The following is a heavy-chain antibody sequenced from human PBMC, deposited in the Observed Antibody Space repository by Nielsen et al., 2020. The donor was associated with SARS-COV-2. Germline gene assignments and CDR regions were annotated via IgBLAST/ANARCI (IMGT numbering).Heavy chain of an antibody. CDR3: ARMVLWFGEPIPMDV. CDR1: GFTFSSYS. CDR2: ISSSSSYI. D-gene: IGHD3-10*01. Sequence: GESLKISCAASGFTFSSYSMNWVRQAPGKGLEWVSSISSSSSYIYYADSVKGRFTISRDNAKNSLYLQMNSLRAEDTAVYYCARMVLWFGEPIPMDVWGQGTTVTVSS. V-gene: IGHV3-21*01. J-gene: IGHJ6*02.